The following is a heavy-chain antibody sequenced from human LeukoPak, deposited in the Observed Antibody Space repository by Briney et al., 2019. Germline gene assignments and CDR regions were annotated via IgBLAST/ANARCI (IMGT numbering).Heavy chain of an antibody. Sequence: GGSLRLSCAASGFTFSSDAMSWVRQAPGKGLEWVSAISGSGGSTYYADSVKGRFTISRDNSKNTLYLQMNSLRAEDTAVYYCAKRPYGSGSYYTFDYWGQGTLVTVSS. CDR1: GFTFSSDA. CDR3: AKRPYGSGSYYTFDY. CDR2: ISGSGGST. D-gene: IGHD3-10*01. V-gene: IGHV3-23*01. J-gene: IGHJ4*02.